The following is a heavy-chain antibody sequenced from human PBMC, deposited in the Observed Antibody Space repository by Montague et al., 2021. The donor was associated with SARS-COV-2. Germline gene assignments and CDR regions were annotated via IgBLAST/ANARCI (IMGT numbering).Heavy chain of an antibody. CDR1: GGSFHIFS. Sequence: SETLSLTCAVYGGSFHIFSWGWIRQSPRKGLEWIGEVDHSGYTKYNPSLKSRVTISVDTSKNQFSLNLTSVTAADTAMYYCASHFVWQQLSTWGQGTLVSVSS. CDR2: VDHSGYT. D-gene: IGHD6-13*01. CDR3: ASHFVWQQLST. J-gene: IGHJ4*02. V-gene: IGHV4-34*01.